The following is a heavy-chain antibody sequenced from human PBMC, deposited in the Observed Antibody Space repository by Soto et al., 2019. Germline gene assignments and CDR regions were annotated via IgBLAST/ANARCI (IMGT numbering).Heavy chain of an antibody. J-gene: IGHJ4*02. CDR3: AGGSGWLSDY. D-gene: IGHD6-19*01. CDR2: IRKDGSEK. Sequence: EVQLVESGGGWVQPGGSLRLSCAASGFSISSYWMNWVRQAPGKGLEWVAIIRKDGSEKYYVDSVKGRFTISRDNAKNSLYLQMNSPRDDDPAVYYCAGGSGWLSDYWGRGTLVTVSS. V-gene: IGHV3-7*03. CDR1: GFSISSYW.